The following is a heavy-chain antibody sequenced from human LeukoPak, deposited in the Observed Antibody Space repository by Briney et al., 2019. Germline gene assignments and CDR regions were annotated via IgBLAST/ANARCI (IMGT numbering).Heavy chain of an antibody. Sequence: GGSLRLSCAASEFSVGSNYMTWVRQAPGKGLEWVSLIYSGGSTYYADSVKGRFTISRDNSKNTLYLQMGSLRAEDMAVYYCARDNSARYSGYDLDYWGQGTLVTVSS. CDR2: IYSGGST. CDR3: ARDNSARYSGYDLDY. J-gene: IGHJ4*02. CDR1: EFSVGSNY. D-gene: IGHD5-12*01. V-gene: IGHV3-66*01.